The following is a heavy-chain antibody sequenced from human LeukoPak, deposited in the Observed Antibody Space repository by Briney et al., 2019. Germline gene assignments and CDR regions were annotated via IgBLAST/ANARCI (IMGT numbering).Heavy chain of an antibody. D-gene: IGHD6-13*01. CDR2: IYYSGST. CDR1: GGSISSSGYY. V-gene: IGHV4-61*08. J-gene: IGHJ4*02. Sequence: SETLSLTCTVSGGSISSSGYYWSWIRQPPGKGLEWIGYIYYSGSTNYNPSLKSRVTISVDTSKNQFSLKLSSVTAADTAVYYCAREGSSWVDYWGQGTLVTVSS. CDR3: AREGSSWVDY.